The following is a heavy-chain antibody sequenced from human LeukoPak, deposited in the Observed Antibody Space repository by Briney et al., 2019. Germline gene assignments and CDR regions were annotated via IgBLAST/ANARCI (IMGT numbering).Heavy chain of an antibody. J-gene: IGHJ4*02. Sequence: PSETLSLPRTVSGGSIISYYWSWIRQPPGKGLEWIGYIYYSGSTNYNPSLKSRVTISVDTSKNKFSLKLSSVTAADTAVYYCARDSYSYGHLGYYLYYGIGGQGPLITVS. V-gene: IGHV4-59*01. D-gene: IGHD5-18*01. CDR2: IYYSGST. CDR1: GGSIISYY. CDR3: ARDSYSYGHLGYYLYYGI.